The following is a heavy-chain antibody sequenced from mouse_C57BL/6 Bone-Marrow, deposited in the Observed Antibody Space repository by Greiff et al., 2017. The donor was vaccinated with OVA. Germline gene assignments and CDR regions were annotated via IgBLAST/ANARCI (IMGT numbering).Heavy chain of an antibody. CDR3: ARELITTVVATYYYAMDY. Sequence: QVQLQQSGAELAKPGASVKLSCKASGYTFTSYWMHWVKQRPGQGLEWIGYINPSSGYTKYNQKFKDKATLTADKSSSTAYMQLSSLTYEDSAVYYCARELITTVVATYYYAMDYWGQGTSVTVSS. V-gene: IGHV1-7*01. J-gene: IGHJ4*01. CDR1: GYTFTSYW. D-gene: IGHD1-1*01. CDR2: INPSSGYT.